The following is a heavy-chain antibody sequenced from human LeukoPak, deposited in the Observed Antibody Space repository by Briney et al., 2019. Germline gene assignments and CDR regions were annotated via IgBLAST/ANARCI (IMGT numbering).Heavy chain of an antibody. CDR2: ISRSSTYI. Sequence: GGSLRLSCVASGFSFRNYGMNWVRLAPGKGLEWVSSISRSSTYIYYADSVKGRFTISRDNAKNSLYLQMNSLRAEDTAVYFCARGQGYSSGWYGGDYFDYWGQGTLVTVSS. V-gene: IGHV3-21*01. J-gene: IGHJ4*02. CDR3: ARGQGYSSGWYGGDYFDY. D-gene: IGHD6-19*01. CDR1: GFSFRNYG.